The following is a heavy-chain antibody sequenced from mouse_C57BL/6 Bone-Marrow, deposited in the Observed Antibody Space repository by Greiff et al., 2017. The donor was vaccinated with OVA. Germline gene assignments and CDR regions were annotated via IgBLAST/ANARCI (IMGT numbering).Heavy chain of an antibody. CDR2: IHPNSGST. CDR1: GYTFTSYW. V-gene: IGHV1-64*01. Sequence: QVHVKQPGAELVKPGASVKLSCKASGYTFTSYWMHWVKQRPGQGLEWIGMIHPNSGSTNYNEKFKSKATLTVDKSSSTAYMQLSSLTSEDSAVYYCAYGNYVLYWYFDVWGTGTTVTVSS. J-gene: IGHJ1*03. D-gene: IGHD2-10*02. CDR3: AYGNYVLYWYFDV.